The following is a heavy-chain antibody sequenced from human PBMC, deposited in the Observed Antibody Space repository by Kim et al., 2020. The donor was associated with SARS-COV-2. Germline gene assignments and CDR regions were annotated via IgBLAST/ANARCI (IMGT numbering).Heavy chain of an antibody. D-gene: IGHD3-22*01. Sequence: GGSLRLSCAASGFTFSRYWMHWVRQGSGKGPVWVSRINSDGSSTNYADSVKGRFTISRDNAKNTMYLQMNSLRAEDTAVYYCVRVDYDTIGYYAYWGQGILVTVSS. CDR1: GFTFSRYW. V-gene: IGHV3-74*01. J-gene: IGHJ4*02. CDR2: INSDGSST. CDR3: VRVDYDTIGYYAY.